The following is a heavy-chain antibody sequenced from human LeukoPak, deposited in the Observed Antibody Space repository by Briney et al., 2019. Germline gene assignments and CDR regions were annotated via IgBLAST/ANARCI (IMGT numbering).Heavy chain of an antibody. CDR3: ARDREYRSWSYPLDY. V-gene: IGHV1-2*02. CDR1: RYTFTGYY. CDR2: VNPNSGGT. D-gene: IGHD6-6*01. J-gene: IGHJ4*02. Sequence: ASVKVSCKASRYTFTGYYMHWVRQAPGQGLEWMGWVNPNSGGTNFAQKFQGRVTMTRDTSISTAYMELSRLRSDDTAVYFCARDREYRSWSYPLDYWGQGTLVTVSS.